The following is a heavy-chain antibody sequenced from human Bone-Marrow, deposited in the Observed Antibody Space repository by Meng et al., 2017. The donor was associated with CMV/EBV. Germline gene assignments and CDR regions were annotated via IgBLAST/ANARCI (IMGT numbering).Heavy chain of an antibody. CDR3: ARDTFDDVVVPAAIARIYYYYGMDV. CDR2: ITPFNGNS. V-gene: IGHV1-45*02. D-gene: IGHD2-2*01. J-gene: IGHJ6*01. Sequence: SVKVSCKSSGYIFSYRYLHWVRQAPGQALEWMGWITPFNGNSNYAQKFQDRVTIARDRSMSTAHMELSRLRSEDTAVYYCARDTFDDVVVPAAIARIYYYYGMDVWGQGTTVTGYS. CDR1: GYIFSYRY.